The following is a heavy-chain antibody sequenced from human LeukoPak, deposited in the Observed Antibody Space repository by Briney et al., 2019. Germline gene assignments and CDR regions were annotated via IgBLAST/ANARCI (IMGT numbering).Heavy chain of an antibody. CDR3: ARRAGAYSQPYDY. V-gene: IGHV3-53*01. Sequence: PGGSLRLSCAASGFTFSSYEMNWVRQAPGKGLEWVSFIYSDNTHYSDSVKGRFTISRDNSKNTLYLQMNSLRAEDTAVYYCARRAGAYSQPYDYWGQGTLVTVSS. D-gene: IGHD4/OR15-4a*01. CDR1: GFTFSSYE. CDR2: IYSDNT. J-gene: IGHJ4*02.